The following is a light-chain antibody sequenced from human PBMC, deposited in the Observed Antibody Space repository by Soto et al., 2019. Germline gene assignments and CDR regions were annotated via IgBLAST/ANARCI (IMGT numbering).Light chain of an antibody. J-gene: IGKJ2*01. CDR2: WAS. Sequence: DIVMTQSPDSLAVSLGARATINCKSSQSVLYSSNNKNYLAWYQQKPGQPPKLLIYWASTRESGVPDRFSGSGIGTDFALTISSLQAEDVAVYYCQQYYGTPHTFGQGTKLEIK. V-gene: IGKV4-1*01. CDR3: QQYYGTPHT. CDR1: QSVLYSSNNKNY.